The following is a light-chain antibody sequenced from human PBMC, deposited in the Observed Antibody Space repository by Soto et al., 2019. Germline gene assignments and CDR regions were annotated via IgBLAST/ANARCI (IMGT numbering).Light chain of an antibody. J-gene: IGKJ5*01. CDR1: QSVSSY. CDR2: DAS. V-gene: IGKV3-11*01. Sequence: DIVLTQSPATLSLSPGERATLSCRASQSVSSYLSWYQQKPGQAPSLLIYDASNRATGIPARFSGSGSGTDFTLTINNLDPEDFAVYYCQQRSNWPITFGQGTRLEIK. CDR3: QQRSNWPIT.